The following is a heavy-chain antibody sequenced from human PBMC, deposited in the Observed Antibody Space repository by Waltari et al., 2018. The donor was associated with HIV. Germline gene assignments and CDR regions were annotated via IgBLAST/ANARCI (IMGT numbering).Heavy chain of an antibody. V-gene: IGHV1-69*01. CDR1: GGTFSSYA. D-gene: IGHD5-18*01. Sequence: QVQLVQSGAEVKKPGSSVKVSCKASGGTFSSYAISWVRQAPGPGHEWMGGIIPIFGTANYAQKFQGRVTITADESTSTAYMELSSLRSEDTAVYYCARVPVVNTAMVYYYYGMDVWGQGTTVTVSS. CDR3: ARVPVVNTAMVYYYYGMDV. J-gene: IGHJ6*02. CDR2: IIPIFGTA.